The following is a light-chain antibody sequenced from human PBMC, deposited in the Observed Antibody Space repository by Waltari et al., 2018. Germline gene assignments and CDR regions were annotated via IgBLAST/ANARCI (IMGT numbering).Light chain of an antibody. Sequence: DTQMTQSPSSLSASVGDPVTITCKASQDISTFLVWYQQKPGKAPELLISDASILEPGVPSRFRGSGSGSHFTLTISGLQPEDIATYYCQQFNNAWAFGPGSKV. CDR1: QDISTF. CDR3: QQFNNAWA. V-gene: IGKV1-33*01. CDR2: DAS. J-gene: IGKJ1*01.